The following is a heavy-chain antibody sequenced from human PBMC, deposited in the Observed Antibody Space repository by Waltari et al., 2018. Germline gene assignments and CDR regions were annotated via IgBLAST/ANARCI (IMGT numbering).Heavy chain of an antibody. Sequence: DVQMVESGGGLVQPGGSLRLSCAGPGFPFIGYWRHWVHQAPGKGLVWVSRINSDGSRTPYADSVKGRFTISRDNAKNTLYLQLNSLRVEDTSMYYCARGPSDSTNNFFVGDFWGQGTPVTVSS. D-gene: IGHD1-26*01. J-gene: IGHJ4*02. CDR2: INSDGSRT. CDR1: GFPFIGYW. CDR3: ARGPSDSTNNFFVGDF. V-gene: IGHV3-74*01.